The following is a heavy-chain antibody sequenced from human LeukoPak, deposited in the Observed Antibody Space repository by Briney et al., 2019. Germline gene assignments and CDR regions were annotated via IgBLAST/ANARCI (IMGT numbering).Heavy chain of an antibody. J-gene: IGHJ5*02. Sequence: SETLCLTCTVSGYSISSGYYCGWIRQPPGKGLPWIGSIYHSGSTSYNLSLKSRVTISVDTSKNQFSLKLSSVTAADTAVYYFSGGGDYGDYVGLFDPWGQGTLVTVSS. CDR1: GYSISSGYY. CDR3: SGGGDYGDYVGLFDP. V-gene: IGHV4-38-2*02. CDR2: IYHSGST. D-gene: IGHD4-17*01.